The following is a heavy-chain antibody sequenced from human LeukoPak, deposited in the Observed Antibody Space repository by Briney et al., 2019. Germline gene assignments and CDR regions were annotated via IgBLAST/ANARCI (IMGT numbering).Heavy chain of an antibody. D-gene: IGHD3-10*01. J-gene: IGHJ3*02. CDR3: ERGPPIGGADVFDI. V-gene: IGHV1-2*02. CDR2: INPNRGGT. Sequence: GASLKVSFRAAGYTFTGYYMHWVRQAPGQGLEWMGWINPNRGGTNYAQKFQGRVTMTRDTSISTGYRELSRLTSDDTAVYYCERGPPIGGADVFDIWGQGTMVTVSS. CDR1: GYTFTGYY.